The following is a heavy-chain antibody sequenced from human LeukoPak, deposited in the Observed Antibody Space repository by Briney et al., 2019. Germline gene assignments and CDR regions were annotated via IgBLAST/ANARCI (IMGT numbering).Heavy chain of an antibody. CDR2: TYYRSKWYN. V-gene: IGHV6-1*01. D-gene: IGHD5-18*01. CDR1: GDSVSSNSAA. CDR3: ATGGYSYGSDAEYFQH. Sequence: SQTLSLICAISGDSVSSNSAAWNWIRQSPSRGLEWLGRTYYRSKWYNDYAVSVKSRITINPDTSKNQFSLQLNSVTPEDTAVYYCATGGYSYGSDAEYFQHWGQGTLVTVSS. J-gene: IGHJ1*01.